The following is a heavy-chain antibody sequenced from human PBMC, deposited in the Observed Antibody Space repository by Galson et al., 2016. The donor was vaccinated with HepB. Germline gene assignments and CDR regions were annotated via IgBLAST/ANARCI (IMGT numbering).Heavy chain of an antibody. D-gene: IGHD3-16*01. CDR1: GGSISTFY. CDR2: VFKTGST. V-gene: IGHV4-59*01. Sequence: SETLSLTCSVSGGSISTFYWSWIRQTPEKGLEWIGNVFKTGSTYYNPSLKSRLTISVDTSKNQFSLKLKSVTAADTAIYYCGREGGVALNRIDPWGQGILVTVSS. J-gene: IGHJ5*02. CDR3: GREGGVALNRIDP.